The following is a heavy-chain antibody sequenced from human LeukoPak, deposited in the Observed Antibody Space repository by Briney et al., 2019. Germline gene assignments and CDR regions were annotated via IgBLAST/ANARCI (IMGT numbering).Heavy chain of an antibody. Sequence: PGGSLRLSCAASGFTVANDRMSWVRQAPGKGLEWVSTVYGGGNTAYADSVKGRFTISRDNSKNTLYLQMNSLRAEDTAVYYCAASLPNIVVVPATKGPFGYWGQGALVTVSS. CDR3: AASLPNIVVVPATKGPFGY. CDR2: VYGGGNT. CDR1: GFTVANDR. J-gene: IGHJ4*02. D-gene: IGHD2-2*01. V-gene: IGHV3-53*01.